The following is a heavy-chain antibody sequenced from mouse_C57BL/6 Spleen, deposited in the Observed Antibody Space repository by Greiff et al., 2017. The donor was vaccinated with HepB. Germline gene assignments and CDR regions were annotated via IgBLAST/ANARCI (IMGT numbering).Heavy chain of an antibody. Sequence: QVQLKQPGAELVKPGASVKLSCKASGYTFTSYWMQWVKQRPGQGLEWIGEIDPSDSYTNYNQKFKGKATLTVDTSSSTAYMQLSSLTSEDSAVYYCARRAQLGHYFDYWGQGTTLTVSS. D-gene: IGHD4-1*02. CDR3: ARRAQLGHYFDY. V-gene: IGHV1-50*01. J-gene: IGHJ2*01. CDR2: IDPSDSYT. CDR1: GYTFTSYW.